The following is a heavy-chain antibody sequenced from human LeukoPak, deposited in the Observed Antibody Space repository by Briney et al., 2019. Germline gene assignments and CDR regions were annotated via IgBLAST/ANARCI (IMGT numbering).Heavy chain of an antibody. CDR1: GYSFTSYW. D-gene: IGHD6-13*01. V-gene: IGHV5-51*01. CDR2: IYPSDSDT. J-gene: IGHJ3*02. CDR3: ARQRRNGGIAASNDAFDI. Sequence: GESLKISCKGSGYSFTSYWIGWVRQMPRKGLEWMGIIYPSDSDTRYSPSFQGQVTISADKSISTAYLQWSSLKASDTAMYYCARQRRNGGIAASNDAFDIWGQGTMVTVSS.